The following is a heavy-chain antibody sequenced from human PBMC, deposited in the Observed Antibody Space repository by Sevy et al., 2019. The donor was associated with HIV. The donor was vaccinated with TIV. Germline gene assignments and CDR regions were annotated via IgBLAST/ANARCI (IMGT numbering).Heavy chain of an antibody. D-gene: IGHD6-6*01. V-gene: IGHV6-1*01. Sequence: SQTLSLTCAISGDSVSSNSAAWNWIRQSPSRGLEWLGRTYYRSKWYNDYAVSVKSRITINPDTSKNKFSLQLNSVTPEDTAVYYCAREETISIAAQEWFDPWGQGTLVTVSS. CDR2: TYYRSKWYN. CDR3: AREETISIAAQEWFDP. CDR1: GDSVSSNSAA. J-gene: IGHJ5*02.